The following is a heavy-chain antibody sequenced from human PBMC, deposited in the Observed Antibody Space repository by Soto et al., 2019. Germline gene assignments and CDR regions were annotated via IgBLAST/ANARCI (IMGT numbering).Heavy chain of an antibody. D-gene: IGHD1-20*01. Sequence: QLQLQESGPGLVKPSETLSLTCTVSGGSISSSSYYWGWIRQPPGKGLEWIGSIYYSGSTYYNPSLKSRVTISVDTSKNQFSLKLSSVTAADTAVYYCARLDLTEFDITGTAYYFDYWGQGTLVTVSS. CDR1: GGSISSSSYY. CDR3: ARLDLTEFDITGTAYYFDY. J-gene: IGHJ4*02. CDR2: IYYSGST. V-gene: IGHV4-39*01.